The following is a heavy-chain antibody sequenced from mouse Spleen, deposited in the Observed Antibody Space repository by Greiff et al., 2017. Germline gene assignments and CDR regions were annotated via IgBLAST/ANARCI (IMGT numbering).Heavy chain of an antibody. CDR3: ARSKLGLRGFAY. V-gene: IGHV3-2*02. CDR1: GYSITSDYA. CDR2: ISYSGST. Sequence: EVQLQQSGPGLVKPSQSLSLTCTVTGYSITSDYAWNWIRQFPGNKLEWMGYISYSGSTSYNPSLKSRISITRDTSKNQFFLQLNSVTTEDTATYYCARSKLGLRGFAYWGQGTLVTVSA. D-gene: IGHD3-1*01. J-gene: IGHJ3*01.